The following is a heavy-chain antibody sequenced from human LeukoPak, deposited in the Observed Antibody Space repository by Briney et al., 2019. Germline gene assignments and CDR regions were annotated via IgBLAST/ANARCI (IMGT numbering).Heavy chain of an antibody. CDR2: ISSSSSYI. D-gene: IGHD4-17*01. CDR1: GFTFSSYS. V-gene: IGHV3-21*01. J-gene: IGHJ4*02. CDR3: ARDTAGVTTKDY. Sequence: GGSLRLSCAASGFTFSSYSMNWVRQAPGKGLEWVSSISSSSSYIYYADSVKGRFTISGDNAKNSLYLQMNSLRAEDTAVYYCARDTAGVTTKDYWGQGTLVTVSS.